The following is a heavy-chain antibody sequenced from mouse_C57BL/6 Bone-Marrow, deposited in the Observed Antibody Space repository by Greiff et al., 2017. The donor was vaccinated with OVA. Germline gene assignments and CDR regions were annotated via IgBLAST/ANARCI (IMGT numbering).Heavy chain of an antibody. V-gene: IGHV1-82*01. Sequence: QVQLQQSGPELVKPGASVKISCKASGYAFSSSWMHWVKQRPGQGLEWIGRIYPGDGDTNYNGKFKGKATLTADKSSSTSYMQLSSLTSEDSAVYCCARSTMITTRGFADWGKGTLVTVSA. CDR1: GYAFSSSW. D-gene: IGHD2-4*01. CDR2: IYPGDGDT. J-gene: IGHJ3*01. CDR3: ARSTMITTRGFAD.